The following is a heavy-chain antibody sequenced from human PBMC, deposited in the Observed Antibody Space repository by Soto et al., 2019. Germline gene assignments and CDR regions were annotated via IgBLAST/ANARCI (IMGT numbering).Heavy chain of an antibody. CDR1: GGSISSGCYY. Sequence: SETLSLTCTVSGGSISSGCYYLSWILQHPGKGLEWIGYSYYSGSTYYNPSLKSRVTISVDTSQNQLSLKLSSVTAADTAVYYCSREERLRYGNWFDPWGQGTLVTLSS. J-gene: IGHJ5*02. CDR2: SYYSGST. CDR3: SREERLRYGNWFDP. D-gene: IGHD5-12*01. V-gene: IGHV4-31*03.